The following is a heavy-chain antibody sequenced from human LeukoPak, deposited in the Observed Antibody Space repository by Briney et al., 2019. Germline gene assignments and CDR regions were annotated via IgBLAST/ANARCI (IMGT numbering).Heavy chain of an antibody. J-gene: IGHJ3*02. Sequence: ASVKVSCKASGYTSTAYYMHWVRQAPGQGLEWMGWINPNSGGTKYAQKFQGRVTMTRDKSISTAYMELNRLRSDDTAVYYCARPQREIRYFDWSDAFDIWGQGTMVTVSS. CDR2: INPNSGGT. CDR1: GYTSTAYY. D-gene: IGHD3-9*01. CDR3: ARPQREIRYFDWSDAFDI. V-gene: IGHV1-2*02.